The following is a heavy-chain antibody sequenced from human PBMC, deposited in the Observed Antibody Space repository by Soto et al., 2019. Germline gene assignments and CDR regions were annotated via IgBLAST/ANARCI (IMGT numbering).Heavy chain of an antibody. V-gene: IGHV4-4*07. CDR1: NGSIGGYY. CDR2: IYSSGSA. Sequence: QVQLQESGPGLVKPFETLSLMCTVSNGSIGGYYWSWIRQPAGKGLEWLGRIYSSGSATYSPSLRSGLTFWVRVHKRQFSQKMPTITPAEPSIYYCARAGPPTQNPSIHGLQVWGRGTTVPAS. CDR3: ARAGPPTQNPSIHGLQV. J-gene: IGHJ6*02.